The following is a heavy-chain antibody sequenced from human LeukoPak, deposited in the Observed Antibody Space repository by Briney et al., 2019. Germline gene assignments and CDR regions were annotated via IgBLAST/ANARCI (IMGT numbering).Heavy chain of an antibody. D-gene: IGHD6-6*01. CDR3: ARVGGGLYSSSSPFDY. Sequence: ASVKVSCKASGYTFTSYDINWVRQATGQGLEWMGWMNPNSGNTGYAQKFQGRVTITRNTSISTAYMELSSLRSEDTAVYYCARVGGGLYSSSSPFDYWGQGTLVTVSS. CDR1: GYTFTSYD. CDR2: MNPNSGNT. J-gene: IGHJ4*02. V-gene: IGHV1-8*03.